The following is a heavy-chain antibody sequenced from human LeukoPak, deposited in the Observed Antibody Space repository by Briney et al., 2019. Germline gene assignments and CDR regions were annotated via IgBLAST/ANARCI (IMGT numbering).Heavy chain of an antibody. CDR2: FAPEDVET. CDR1: GYTLTELA. V-gene: IGHV1-24*01. CDR3: ATYSGYAAY. D-gene: IGHD5-12*01. J-gene: IGHJ4*02. Sequence: ASVKVSCKVSGYTLTELAIHWVRQAPGKGLEWMGGFAPEDVETIYAQKFQGRVTMTEDTYTDTAYMELSSLRSEDTAVYYCATYSGYAAYWGQGTLVSVSS.